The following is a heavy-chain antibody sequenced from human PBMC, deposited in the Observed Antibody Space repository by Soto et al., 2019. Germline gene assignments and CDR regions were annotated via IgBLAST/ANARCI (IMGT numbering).Heavy chain of an antibody. CDR3: ATDDVNRAFEY. Sequence: GASVKVSCKASGGAFSSYAISWVRQAPGQGLEWMGGIIPIFAAANYAQKFQARVTITADESRNIAYMELSSPRFEDTAVYYCATDDVNRAFEYWGQGTLVTDSS. V-gene: IGHV1-69*13. J-gene: IGHJ4*02. CDR1: GGAFSSYA. CDR2: IIPIFAAA.